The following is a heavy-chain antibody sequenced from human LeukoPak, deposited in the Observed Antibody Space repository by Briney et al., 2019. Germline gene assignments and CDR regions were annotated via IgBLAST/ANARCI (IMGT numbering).Heavy chain of an antibody. CDR3: ARGSSGWHLDW. CDR1: GYTFTNYD. CDR2: ISAHNGNT. V-gene: IGHV1-18*01. D-gene: IGHD6-19*01. J-gene: IGHJ4*02. Sequence: ASVKVSCKASGYTFTNYDISWVRQAPGQGLEWMGWISAHNGNTNYAQKLQDRVTMTTDTSTSTAYMELRNLTSDDTAVYFCARGSSGWHLDWWGQGTLVTVSS.